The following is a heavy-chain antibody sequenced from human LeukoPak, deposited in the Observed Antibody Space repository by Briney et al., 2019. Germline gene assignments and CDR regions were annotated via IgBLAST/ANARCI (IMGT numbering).Heavy chain of an antibody. CDR3: ARDPPWGVTTPIV. D-gene: IGHD4-17*01. CDR1: GGSVSSDSYY. Sequence: SETLSHTCTLSGGSVSSDSYYWTWIRQPPGRRREWIGYIYYTGSTNYNPSLESRVTISVDTSKNQFSLKLSSVTAADTAVYYCARDPPWGVTTPIVWGQGTMVTVSS. J-gene: IGHJ3*01. CDR2: IYYTGST. V-gene: IGHV4-61*01.